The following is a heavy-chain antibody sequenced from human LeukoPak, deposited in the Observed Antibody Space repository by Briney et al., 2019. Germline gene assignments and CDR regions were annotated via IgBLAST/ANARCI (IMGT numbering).Heavy chain of an antibody. V-gene: IGHV1-69*05. CDR3: ARVGRDGYNYRDY. CDR2: IIPIFGTA. D-gene: IGHD5-24*01. CDR1: GGTFSSYA. J-gene: IGHJ4*02. Sequence: SVKVSCKASGGTFSSYAISWVRQAPGQGLEWMGRIIPIFGTANYAQKFQGRVMITTDESTSTAYMELSSLRSEDTAVYYCARVGRDGYNYRDYWGQGTLVTVSS.